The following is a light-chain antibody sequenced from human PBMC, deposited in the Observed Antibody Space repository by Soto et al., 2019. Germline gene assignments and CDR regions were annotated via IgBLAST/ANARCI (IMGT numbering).Light chain of an antibody. CDR3: LQHNSYPLS. CDR1: QTISSW. J-gene: IGKJ4*01. V-gene: IGKV1-5*03. Sequence: DIQMTQSPSTLSGSVGDRVTITCRASQTISSWLAWYQQKPGKAPKLLSYKASTLKSGVPSRFSGSGSGKEFTLTISSLQPEDFATYYCLQHNSYPLSFGGVTKVEMK. CDR2: KAS.